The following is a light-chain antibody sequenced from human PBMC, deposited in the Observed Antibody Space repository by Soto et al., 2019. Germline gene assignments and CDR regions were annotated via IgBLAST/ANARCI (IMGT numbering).Light chain of an antibody. V-gene: IGKV3-11*01. CDR1: QSVNSY. Sequence: IVLTQSPATLSLSPGERATLSCMASQSVNSYLAWYQQKPGQAPRLLIYEASNRATGIPARFSGSGSGTDFTLTISSLEPEDFAVYYCLQRSNWPPTFGGGTKVDIK. J-gene: IGKJ4*01. CDR2: EAS. CDR3: LQRSNWPPT.